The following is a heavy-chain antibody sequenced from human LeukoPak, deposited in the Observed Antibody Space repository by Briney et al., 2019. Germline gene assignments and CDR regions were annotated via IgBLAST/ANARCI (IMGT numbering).Heavy chain of an antibody. V-gene: IGHV4-59*01. Sequence: SETLSLTCTVSGGSISSYYWSWIRQPPGKGLEWIGYIYNSGNTNYNPSLKSRVTISVDASKNQFSLKLNSVTAADTAVYYCARAGYGDYLGDYWGQGTLVTVSS. CDR2: IYNSGNT. CDR3: ARAGYGDYLGDY. D-gene: IGHD4-17*01. CDR1: GGSISSYY. J-gene: IGHJ4*02.